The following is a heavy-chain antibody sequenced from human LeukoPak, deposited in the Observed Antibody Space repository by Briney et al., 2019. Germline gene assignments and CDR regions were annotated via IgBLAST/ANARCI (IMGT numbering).Heavy chain of an antibody. Sequence: SETLSLTCAVYGGSFSGYYWSWIRQPPGKGLEWIGEINHSGSTNYNPSLKSRATISVDTSKNQFSLKLSSVTAADTAVYYCATTSEIDCSSISCYGPNYYWGQGTLVTVSS. CDR3: ATTSEIDCSSISCYGPNYY. J-gene: IGHJ4*02. D-gene: IGHD2-2*01. CDR2: INHSGST. V-gene: IGHV4-34*01. CDR1: GGSFSGYY.